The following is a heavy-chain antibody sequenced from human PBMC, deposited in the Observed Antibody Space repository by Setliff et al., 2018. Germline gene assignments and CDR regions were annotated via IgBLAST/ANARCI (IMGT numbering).Heavy chain of an antibody. CDR3: ARVPRLLSVRNAFDI. CDR1: GDSISNDTYY. CDR2: IYYSGST. V-gene: IGHV4-31*03. J-gene: IGHJ3*02. D-gene: IGHD3-22*01. Sequence: PSETLSLTCTVSGDSISNDTYYWSWIRQPAGKGLEWIGYIYYSGSTYYNPSLKSRVTISVDTSKNQFSLRLSSVTAADTAVYYCARVPRLLSVRNAFDIWGQGTMVTV.